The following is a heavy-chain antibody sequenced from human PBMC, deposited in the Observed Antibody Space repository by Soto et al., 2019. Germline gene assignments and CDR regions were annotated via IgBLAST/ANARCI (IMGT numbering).Heavy chain of an antibody. CDR1: RGTFSSYA. J-gene: IGHJ4*02. CDR2: IIPIFGTA. CDR3: ARASIGDYGEEVY. D-gene: IGHD4-17*01. V-gene: IGHV1-69*05. Sequence: ASVEVSCTDSRGTFSSYASCWVRQSPGQGLEWMGGIIPIFGTANYAQKFQGRVTMTRDTSTSTVYMELSSLRSEDTAVYYCARASIGDYGEEVYWGQGTLVTVSS.